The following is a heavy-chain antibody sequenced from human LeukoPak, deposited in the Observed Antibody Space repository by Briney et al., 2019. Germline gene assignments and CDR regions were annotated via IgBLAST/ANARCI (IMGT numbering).Heavy chain of an antibody. V-gene: IGHV3-23*01. Sequence: GGSLRLSCAASGFTFSSYAMSWVRQAPGKGLEGVSGISANGDTTKYADSVKGRFTISRDNAKNTVLLQMNSLRADDTAVYYCARDDAEMATPWGQGTLLIVSS. CDR2: ISANGDTT. CDR3: ARDDAEMATP. CDR1: GFTFSSYA. D-gene: IGHD5-24*01. J-gene: IGHJ5*02.